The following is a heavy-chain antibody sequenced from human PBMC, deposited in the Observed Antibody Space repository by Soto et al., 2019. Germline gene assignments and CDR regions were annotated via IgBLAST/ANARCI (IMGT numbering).Heavy chain of an antibody. D-gene: IGHD1-26*01. CDR1: GYTFTSYG. CDR2: INPYNGNT. J-gene: IGHJ5*02. CDR3: AREPVGGNSFAP. V-gene: IGHV1-18*01. Sequence: QVQLVQSGAEVKKPGASVKVSCKASGYTFTSYGISWVRQAPGQGLEWMGWINPYNGNTNYAQKLEGRATMTTDTSTSTAYMELRSLRSDGTAVYSWAREPVGGNSFAPWGQGTLVTVSS.